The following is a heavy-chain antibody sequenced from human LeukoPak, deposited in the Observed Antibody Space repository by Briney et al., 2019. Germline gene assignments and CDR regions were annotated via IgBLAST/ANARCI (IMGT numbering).Heavy chain of an antibody. CDR1: GFNFANHA. Sequence: PGGSLRLSCAASGFNFANHAMSWVRQTAGKGLEWVSAISGGGDITYYADSVKGRFTISRDNAKNSLYLQMNSLGAEDTAVYYCARLSSGWYWDFDYWGQGTLVTVSS. CDR3: ARLSSGWYWDFDY. D-gene: IGHD6-19*01. J-gene: IGHJ4*02. CDR2: ISGGGDIT. V-gene: IGHV3-23*01.